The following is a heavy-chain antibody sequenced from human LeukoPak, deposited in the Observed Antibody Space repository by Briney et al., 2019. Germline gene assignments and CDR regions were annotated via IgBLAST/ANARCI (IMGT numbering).Heavy chain of an antibody. CDR1: RYTFTCYH. V-gene: IGHV1-2*02. Sequence: ASVPVSCQASRYTFTCYHMHWVRPPPGQGLEWMGCINPNSGGTNYAQKFQGRVTMTRDTSISTAYMELSRLRSDDTAGYFCARTPQSIAAAGLFDPWGEGTLVTVSS. J-gene: IGHJ5*02. CDR2: INPNSGGT. D-gene: IGHD6-13*01. CDR3: ARTPQSIAAAGLFDP.